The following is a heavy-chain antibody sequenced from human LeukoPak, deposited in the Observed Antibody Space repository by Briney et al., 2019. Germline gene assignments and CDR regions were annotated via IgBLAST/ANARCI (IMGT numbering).Heavy chain of an antibody. CDR3: ARGPLVGGVIVSPSGDAFDI. CDR1: GYTFTGYY. Sequence: ASVKVSCRASGYTFTGYYMHWVRQAPGQGLEWMGWINPNSGGTNYAQKVQGRVTMTRDTSISTAYMERSRLRSDDTAVYYCARGPLVGGVIVSPSGDAFDIWGQGTMVTVSS. V-gene: IGHV1-2*02. J-gene: IGHJ3*02. CDR2: INPNSGGT. D-gene: IGHD3-16*02.